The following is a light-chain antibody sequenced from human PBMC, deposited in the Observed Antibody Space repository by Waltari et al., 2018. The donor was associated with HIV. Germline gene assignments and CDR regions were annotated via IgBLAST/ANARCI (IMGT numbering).Light chain of an antibody. CDR2: WAS. J-gene: IGKJ2*03. CDR1: RSLLDSSNNKNY. CDR3: QQYYSTPYS. Sequence: DIVMTQSPDSLAVSLGERATINCKSGRSLLDSSNNKNYLAWYQQKPGRPPKLLVYWASTRESGVPDRFSGSGSGTYFTLTITSLQAEDVAVYYCQQYYSTPYSFGQGTKLEIK. V-gene: IGKV4-1*01.